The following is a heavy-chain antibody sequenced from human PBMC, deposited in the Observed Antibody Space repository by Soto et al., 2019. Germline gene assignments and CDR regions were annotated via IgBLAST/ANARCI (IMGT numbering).Heavy chain of an antibody. D-gene: IGHD1-20*01. V-gene: IGHV3-23*01. J-gene: IGHJ4*02. CDR2: ISGSGEMT. Sequence: GGSLRLSCAASGFTFRGDAMSWVRRAPGKGLEWVSSISGSGEMTHYADSVKGRFTISRDNAKNTLYLQMESLRAEDTALYYCARSEMTYNWNDWRQGALVTVSS. CDR3: ARSEMTYNWND. CDR1: GFTFRGDA.